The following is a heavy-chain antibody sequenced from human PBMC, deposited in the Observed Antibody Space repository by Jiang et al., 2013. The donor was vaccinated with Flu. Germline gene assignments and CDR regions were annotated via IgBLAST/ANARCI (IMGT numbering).Heavy chain of an antibody. J-gene: IGHJ6*02. Sequence: VQLVESGGGVVQPGRSLRLSCAASGFTFNTHAMHWVRQPPGKGLEGVALISHDGTDIYYADSVRGRFTISRDNSKNTLSLQMNNLRGDDTAVYYCAREYYDFWTGPVPYYYGLDVWAKGPRSPSP. CDR1: GFTFNTHA. D-gene: IGHD3-3*01. CDR2: ISHDGTDI. CDR3: AREYYDFWTGPVPYYYGLDV. V-gene: IGHV3-30-3*01.